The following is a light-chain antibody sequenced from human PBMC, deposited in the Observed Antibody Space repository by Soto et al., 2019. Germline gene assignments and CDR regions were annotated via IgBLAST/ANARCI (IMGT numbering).Light chain of an antibody. V-gene: IGKV1-5*03. Sequence: DIQMTQSPSTLSASVGDRVTITCRASQNINNWLAWYQQKPGKAPKLLIYKTSSLESGVPSRFSGSGSGTEFTLTISSLQPDDFATYCCQQYNSYPLTFGGGTKVEIK. J-gene: IGKJ4*01. CDR1: QNINNW. CDR3: QQYNSYPLT. CDR2: KTS.